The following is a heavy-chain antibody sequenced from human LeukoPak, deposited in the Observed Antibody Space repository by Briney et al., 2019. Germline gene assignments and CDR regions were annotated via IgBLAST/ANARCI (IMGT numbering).Heavy chain of an antibody. J-gene: IGHJ4*02. Sequence: GGSLRLSCAASGFIVSNNYISWVRQAPGKGLEWVSIIYSDGTTYYVDSVKGRFTISRDNSQNTVYLQMNSLRAEDTAVYYCAKDISVGATPYYFDYWGQGTLVTVSS. D-gene: IGHD1-26*01. CDR3: AKDISVGATPYYFDY. CDR2: IYSDGTT. CDR1: GFIVSNNY. V-gene: IGHV3-53*01.